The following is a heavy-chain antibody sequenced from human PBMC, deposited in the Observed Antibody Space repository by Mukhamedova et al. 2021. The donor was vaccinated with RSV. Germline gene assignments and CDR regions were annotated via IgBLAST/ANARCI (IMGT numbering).Heavy chain of an antibody. CDR3: AAFEV. V-gene: IGHV4-34*01. CDR2: INHRGST. J-gene: IGHJ3*01. Sequence: WGGLEWIGEINHRGSTNYNPSLESRVTISIDTSKQHFSLKLRSATAADTAVYYCAAFEVWSQGTAVTVSA.